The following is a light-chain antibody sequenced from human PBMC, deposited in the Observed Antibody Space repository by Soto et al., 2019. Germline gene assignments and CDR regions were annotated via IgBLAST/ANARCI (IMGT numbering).Light chain of an antibody. J-gene: IGLJ2*01. CDR2: EVS. CDR3: SSYTSSSTLV. V-gene: IGLV2-14*01. CDR1: SSDVGGYNY. Sequence: QSALTQPASVSGSPGQSITISCTGTSSDVGGYNYVSWYQQHPGKAPKLMIYEVSNRPSGVSNRFAGSKSGNTASLTISGLQDEDGADYYGSSYTSSSTLVFGGGTKLTVL.